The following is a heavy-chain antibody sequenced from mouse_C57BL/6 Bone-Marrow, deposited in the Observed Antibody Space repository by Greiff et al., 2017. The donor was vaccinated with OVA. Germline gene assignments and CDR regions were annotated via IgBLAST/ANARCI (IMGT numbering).Heavy chain of an antibody. CDR1: GFNIKNTY. CDR3: ASDITTVRDY. Sequence: VQLQQSVAELVRPGASVKLSCTASGFNIKNTYMPWVKQRPEQGLEWIGRIDPANGNTKYAPKFQGKATITADTSSNTAYLQLSSLTSEDTAIYYCASDITTVRDYWGQGTTLTVSS. J-gene: IGHJ2*01. CDR2: IDPANGNT. D-gene: IGHD1-1*01. V-gene: IGHV14-3*01.